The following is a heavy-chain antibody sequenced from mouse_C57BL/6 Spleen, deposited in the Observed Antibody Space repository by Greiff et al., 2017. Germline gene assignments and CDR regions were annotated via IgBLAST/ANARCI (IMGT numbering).Heavy chain of an antibody. CDR3: AREGKIYYDLLFDY. Sequence: VQLQQPGAELVKPGASVKLSCTASGYTFTSYWMHWVKQRPGRGLEWIGRLDPNSGGTKYNEKFKSKATLTVDKPSSTAYMPLSSLTSEDSAVYYFAREGKIYYDLLFDYGGQGTTLTVSS. CDR1: GYTFTSYW. J-gene: IGHJ2*01. V-gene: IGHV1-72*01. CDR2: LDPNSGGT. D-gene: IGHD2-4*01.